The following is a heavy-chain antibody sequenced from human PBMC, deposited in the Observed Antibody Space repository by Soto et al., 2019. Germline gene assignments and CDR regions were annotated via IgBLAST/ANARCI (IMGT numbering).Heavy chain of an antibody. Sequence: QVQLVQSGAEVKKPGASVKVSCKASGYTFTSYGISWVRQAPGQGLEWMGWISAYNGNTNYAQKLQGRVTMTTDTSTSSAYMELRSLRSDDTAVYYCARDQGARYCSSTSCYLPQDYYYYYGMDVWGQGTTVTVSS. CDR1: GYTFTSYG. CDR3: ARDQGARYCSSTSCYLPQDYYYYYGMDV. V-gene: IGHV1-18*01. CDR2: ISAYNGNT. D-gene: IGHD2-2*01. J-gene: IGHJ6*02.